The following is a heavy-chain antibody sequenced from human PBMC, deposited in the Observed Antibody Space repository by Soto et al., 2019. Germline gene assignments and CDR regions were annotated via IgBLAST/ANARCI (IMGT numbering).Heavy chain of an antibody. CDR2: IYYSGST. V-gene: IGHV4-31*03. CDR1: GGSISSSSYY. J-gene: IGHJ6*02. Sequence: SETLSLTCTVSGGSISSSSYYWGWIRQSPRRGLEWIGNIYYSGSTYYNPSLKSRLTISVDTSKNQFSLNLSSVTAADTAVYYCARDRLMATAGTARHYFGLDVWGQGTTVTVSS. CDR3: ARDRLMATAGTARHYFGLDV. D-gene: IGHD5-18*01.